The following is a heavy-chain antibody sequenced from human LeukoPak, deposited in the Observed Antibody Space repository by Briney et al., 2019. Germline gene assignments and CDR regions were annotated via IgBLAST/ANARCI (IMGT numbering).Heavy chain of an antibody. J-gene: IGHJ4*02. CDR1: GFTFSSYG. Sequence: GGSLRLSCAASGFTFSSYGMHWVRQAPGKGLEWVAVISYDGSNKYYADSVKGRFTISRDNSKNTLYLQMNSLRAEDTAVYYCAKSCGGDCYQGFDYWGQGTLVTVSS. CDR2: ISYDGSNK. CDR3: AKSCGGDCYQGFDY. D-gene: IGHD2-21*02. V-gene: IGHV3-30*18.